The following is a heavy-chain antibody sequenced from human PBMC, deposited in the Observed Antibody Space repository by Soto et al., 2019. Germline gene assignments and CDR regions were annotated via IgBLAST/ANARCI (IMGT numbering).Heavy chain of an antibody. V-gene: IGHV4-4*02. D-gene: IGHD4-17*01. CDR1: GGSITSTHW. CDR3: ARGVDYGDPNFDS. J-gene: IGHJ4*02. CDR2: IYHSGSA. Sequence: SSETLSLTCAVSGGSITSTHWWTWVRQPPGKGLEWIGEIYHSGSANYNPSLKSRVTISVDKSRNHFSLGLSSVTAADTAVYYCARGVDYGDPNFDSWGQGTLVTVS.